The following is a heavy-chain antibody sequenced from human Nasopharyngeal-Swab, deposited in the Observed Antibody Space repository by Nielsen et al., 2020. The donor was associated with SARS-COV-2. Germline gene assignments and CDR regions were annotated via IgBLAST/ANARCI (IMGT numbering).Heavy chain of an antibody. V-gene: IGHV5-10-1*01. CDR3: ARHPLVYYYGSGNPGYYYMDV. Sequence: VRQMPGKGLEWMGRIDPSDSYTNYSPSFQGHVTISADKSISTAYLQWSSLKASDTAMYYCARHPLVYYYGSGNPGYYYMDVWGKGTTVTVSS. D-gene: IGHD3-10*01. J-gene: IGHJ6*03. CDR2: IDPSDSYT.